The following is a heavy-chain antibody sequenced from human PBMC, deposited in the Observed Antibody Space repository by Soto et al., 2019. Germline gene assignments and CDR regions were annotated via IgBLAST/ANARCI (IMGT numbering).Heavy chain of an antibody. V-gene: IGHV3-7*05. CDR1: GFTFSSHW. CDR3: AKAHSVAGPRSYYYGMDV. D-gene: IGHD6-19*01. CDR2: IKPDGSEK. J-gene: IGHJ6*02. Sequence: HPGGSLRLSCAASGFTFSSHWMSWVRQAPGKGLEWVANIKPDGSEKWYVDSVKGRLTISRDNAKNSLYLQMNSLRAEDTAVYYCAKAHSVAGPRSYYYGMDVWGQGTTVTVSS.